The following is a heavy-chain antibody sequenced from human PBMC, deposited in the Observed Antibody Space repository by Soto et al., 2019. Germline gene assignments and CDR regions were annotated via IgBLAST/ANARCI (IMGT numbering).Heavy chain of an antibody. CDR2: INHSGST. CDR1: VGSFSGYY. D-gene: IGHD6-13*01. Sequence: SETLSLTCAVYVGSFSGYYWSWIRQPPGKGLEWIGEINHSGSTNYNPSLKSRVTISVDTSKNQFSLKLSSVTAADTAVYYCARGPISSSWPYYYYYGMDVWGQGTTVTVSS. CDR3: ARGPISSSWPYYYYYGMDV. J-gene: IGHJ6*02. V-gene: IGHV4-34*01.